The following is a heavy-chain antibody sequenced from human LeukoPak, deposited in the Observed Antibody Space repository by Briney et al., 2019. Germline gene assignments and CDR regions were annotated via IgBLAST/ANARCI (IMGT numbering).Heavy chain of an antibody. CDR1: GFSFSSYW. V-gene: IGHV3-74*01. D-gene: IGHD2/OR15-2a*01. CDR3: ASYLTSIPSGMDV. Sequence: GGSLRLSCAASGFSFSSYWMHWVCQAPGKGLVWVSRISTDGSSTTYADSVKGRFTISRDNVKNTLFLQMNSLRAEDTAVYYCASYLTSIPSGMDVWGQGTTVTVSS. J-gene: IGHJ6*02. CDR2: ISTDGSST.